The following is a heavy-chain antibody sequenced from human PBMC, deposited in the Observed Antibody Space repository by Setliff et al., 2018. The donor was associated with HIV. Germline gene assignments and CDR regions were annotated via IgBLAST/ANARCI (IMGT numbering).Heavy chain of an antibody. D-gene: IGHD6-19*01. CDR3: ARGAWYSSGWYSSRYKDV. V-gene: IGHV1-8*01. Sequence: ASVKVSCKASGYTFTSNDINWVRQATGQGLEWMGWMNPNSGNTGYAQKFQGRVTMTRDTSISTAYMELSSLRSDDTAVYYCARGAWYSSGWYSSRYKDVWGKGTTVTVSS. CDR2: MNPNSGNT. CDR1: GYTFTSND. J-gene: IGHJ6*03.